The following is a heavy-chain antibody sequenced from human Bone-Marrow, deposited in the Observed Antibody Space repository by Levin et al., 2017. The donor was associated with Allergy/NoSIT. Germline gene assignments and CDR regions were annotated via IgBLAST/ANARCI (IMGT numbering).Heavy chain of an antibody. V-gene: IGHV1-2*02. D-gene: IGHD5/OR15-5a*01. CDR1: GYTFTGFH. CDR3: ARIKSTLLNWADEYFDY. CDR2: INPTTGGP. J-gene: IGHJ4*02. Sequence: GGSLRLSCKASGYTFTGFHMHWVRQAPGQGLEWMAWINPTTGGPNYGQKFQGRVIVTRDTSISTFYMELRSLRSDDTAVYYCARIKSTLLNWADEYFDYWGQGTLVTVSS.